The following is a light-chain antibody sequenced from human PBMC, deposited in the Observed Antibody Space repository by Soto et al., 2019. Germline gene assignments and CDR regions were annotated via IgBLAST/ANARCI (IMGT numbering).Light chain of an antibody. V-gene: IGKV2-28*01. Sequence: DIVVTQSPLSLPVNPGEPASISCRSSQSLQYSNGYNYLDWYLQKPGQSPQLLISLGSTRASGVPDRFSGSGSGTDFTLKISRVEADDVGVYYCFQGLQAPPITFGQGTRLEI. CDR3: FQGLQAPPIT. CDR1: QSLQYSNGYNY. CDR2: LGS. J-gene: IGKJ5*01.